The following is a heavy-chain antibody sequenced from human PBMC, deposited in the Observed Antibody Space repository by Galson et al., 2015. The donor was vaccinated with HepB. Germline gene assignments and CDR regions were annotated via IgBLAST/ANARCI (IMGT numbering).Heavy chain of an antibody. Sequence: QSGAEVKKPGEALKISCKGSGYSFRNYWIAWVRQMPGKGLEWMGIIYLGDSEIKYSPSFQGQVTISADKSISTAYLQWSRLTASDTAMYYCARLSCSGDNCHSGSSYYFDYWGQGTLVTVSS. J-gene: IGHJ4*02. V-gene: IGHV5-51*01. CDR1: GYSFRNYW. CDR2: IYLGDSEI. D-gene: IGHD2-15*01. CDR3: ARLSCSGDNCHSGSSYYFDY.